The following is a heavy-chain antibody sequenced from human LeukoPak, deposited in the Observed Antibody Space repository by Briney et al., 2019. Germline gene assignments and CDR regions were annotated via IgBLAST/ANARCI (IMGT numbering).Heavy chain of an antibody. D-gene: IGHD3-10*01. Sequence: ASVKVSCKASGYTFTSYDINWVRQATGQGLEWMGWMNPNSGNTGNAQKFQGRVTMTTNTSISTAYMELSSVLCEVTAVYYCARGLSFGEFYYYYMDVWGKGTTVTVSS. CDR1: GYTFTSYD. V-gene: IGHV1-8*01. CDR2: MNPNSGNT. CDR3: ARGLSFGEFYYYYMDV. J-gene: IGHJ6*03.